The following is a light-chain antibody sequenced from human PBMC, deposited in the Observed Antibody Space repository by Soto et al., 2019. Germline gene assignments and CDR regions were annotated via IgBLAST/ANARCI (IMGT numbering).Light chain of an antibody. CDR2: GAS. Sequence: EIVMTQSPATLSVSPGERATLSCRASQSVSSNLAWYQQKPGQAPRLLIYGASTRATGIPARFSGSGSGTEFTLTISSLQSEDFAVYYCQRYNNWPPFTFCPGTKVDIK. CDR3: QRYNNWPPFT. V-gene: IGKV3-15*01. J-gene: IGKJ3*01. CDR1: QSVSSN.